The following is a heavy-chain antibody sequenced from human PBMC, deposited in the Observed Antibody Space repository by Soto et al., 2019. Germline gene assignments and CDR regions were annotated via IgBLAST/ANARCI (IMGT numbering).Heavy chain of an antibody. CDR1: GFTFSSYA. CDR3: AREGYSSSWHEESYYGMDV. CDR2: ISYDGSNK. D-gene: IGHD6-13*01. Sequence: QVQLVESGGGVVQPGRSLRLSCAASGFTFSSYAMHWVRQAPGKGLEWVAVISYDGSNKYYADSVKGRFTISRDNSKNTLYLQMNSLRAEDTPVYYCAREGYSSSWHEESYYGMDVWGQGTTVTVSS. J-gene: IGHJ6*02. V-gene: IGHV3-30-3*01.